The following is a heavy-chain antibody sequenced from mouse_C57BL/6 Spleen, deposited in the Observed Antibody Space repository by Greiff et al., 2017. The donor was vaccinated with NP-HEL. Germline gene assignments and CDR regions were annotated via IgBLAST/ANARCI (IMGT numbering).Heavy chain of an antibody. J-gene: IGHJ3*01. CDR1: GYAFSSSW. CDR3: ASIYDGHYKAFAY. V-gene: IGHV1-82*01. CDR2: IYPGDGDT. D-gene: IGHD2-3*01. Sequence: VNVVESGPELVKPGASVKISCKASGYAFSSSWMNWVKQRPGKGLEWIGRIYPGDGDTNYNGKFKGKATLTADKSSSTAYMQLSSLTSEDSAVYFCASIYDGHYKAFAYWGQGTLVTVSA.